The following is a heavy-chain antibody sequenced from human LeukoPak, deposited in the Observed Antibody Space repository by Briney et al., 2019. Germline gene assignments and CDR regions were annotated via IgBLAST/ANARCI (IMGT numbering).Heavy chain of an antibody. CDR3: ARAYSSGFNYGMDV. Sequence: ASVKVSGKASGYSFTSYYIHWVRQAPGQGLEWMGIITPSGATTRYAQKFQGRVTMTSDTSTSTVFMDLSSLRSEDTALYYCARAYSSGFNYGMDVWGQGTTVSVS. D-gene: IGHD6-19*01. J-gene: IGHJ6*02. CDR1: GYSFTSYY. CDR2: ITPSGATT. V-gene: IGHV1-46*01.